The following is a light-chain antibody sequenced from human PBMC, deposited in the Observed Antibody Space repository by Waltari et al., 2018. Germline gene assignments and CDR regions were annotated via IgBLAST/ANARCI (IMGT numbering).Light chain of an antibody. J-gene: IGLJ3*02. V-gene: IGLV2-23*01. Sequence: QSALTQPASVSGSPGPSITLPCTGTSSDVGSYNLLPWYQQHPGKAPKLMIYECSKRPSGISNRFSGSKSGNTASLTISGLQAEDEADYYCCSYAGSGTGVFGGGTKLTVL. CDR3: CSYAGSGTGV. CDR2: ECS. CDR1: SSDVGSYNL.